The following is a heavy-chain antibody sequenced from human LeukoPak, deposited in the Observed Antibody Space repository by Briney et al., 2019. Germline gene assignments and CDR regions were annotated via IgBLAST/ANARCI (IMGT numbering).Heavy chain of an antibody. J-gene: IGHJ4*02. Sequence: GGSLRLSCAASGFTFSTYGMHWVRQAPGKGLEWVAFIRFDGNNEYYADSVKGRFTISRDNSKNTLYLQMNSLRAEDTAVFYCATRRYCSSSSCLYYFDHWGQGTLVTVSP. CDR1: GFTFSTYG. CDR2: IRFDGNNE. CDR3: ATRRYCSSSSCLYYFDH. D-gene: IGHD2-2*01. V-gene: IGHV3-30*02.